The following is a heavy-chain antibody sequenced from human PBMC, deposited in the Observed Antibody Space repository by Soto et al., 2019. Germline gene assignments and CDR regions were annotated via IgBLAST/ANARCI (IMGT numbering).Heavy chain of an antibody. D-gene: IGHD3-22*01. J-gene: IGHJ6*01. CDR3: TRCGIRYHSIGFSPGVDGMDV. CDR1: GGTFNNYA. V-gene: IGHV1-69*14. CDR2: TIPMFGTT. Sequence: QVQLVQSGAEVKKPESSVRVSCKASGGTFNNYAITWVRQAPGQGLEWMGGTIPMFGTTNYAEKFQGRVTITADKSTNAGYMEMSSLRSEDTAGYYCTRCGIRYHSIGFSPGVDGMDVWGQGTTVNVSS.